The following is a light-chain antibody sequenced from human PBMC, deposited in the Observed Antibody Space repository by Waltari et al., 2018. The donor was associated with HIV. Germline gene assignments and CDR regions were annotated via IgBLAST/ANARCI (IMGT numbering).Light chain of an antibody. V-gene: IGKV1-33*01. CDR1: EDINIY. Sequence: DLQMTQSPSSLSASVGDRVTITCRASEDINIYLNWYQQKPGKAPNLLIYDASHLGTGVAARFSGSGSGTDFTLTISSLQPEDFATYYCQQYDFLPRTFGQGTKLE. CDR2: DAS. J-gene: IGKJ2*01. CDR3: QQYDFLPRT.